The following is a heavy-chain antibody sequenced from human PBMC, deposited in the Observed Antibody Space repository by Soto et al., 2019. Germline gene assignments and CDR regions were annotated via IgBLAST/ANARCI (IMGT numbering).Heavy chain of an antibody. Sequence: GGSLRLSCAASGFSFSNHGMQWVRQAPGKGLEWVAVISYDGNVKYYTDSVKGRFTISRDNSQSTLFLQMDSLRPEDAAVYYCARTRGYSDYDLDYWGQGTLVTVSS. D-gene: IGHD5-12*01. CDR1: GFSFSNHG. J-gene: IGHJ4*02. CDR3: ARTRGYSDYDLDY. CDR2: ISYDGNVK. V-gene: IGHV3-30*03.